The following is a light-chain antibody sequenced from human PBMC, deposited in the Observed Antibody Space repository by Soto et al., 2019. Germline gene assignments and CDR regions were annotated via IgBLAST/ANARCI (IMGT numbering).Light chain of an antibody. Sequence: EIVMTQSPVTLSASPGERVTLSCRASQSVNINLAWYQQRPGQAPRVLIYGASNRAPGIPDRFSGSGSGTDFTLTISSLEPDDFALYYCQKYKDWPPLTFGGGTRVEIK. CDR2: GAS. V-gene: IGKV3D-15*01. CDR3: QKYKDWPPLT. J-gene: IGKJ4*01. CDR1: QSVNIN.